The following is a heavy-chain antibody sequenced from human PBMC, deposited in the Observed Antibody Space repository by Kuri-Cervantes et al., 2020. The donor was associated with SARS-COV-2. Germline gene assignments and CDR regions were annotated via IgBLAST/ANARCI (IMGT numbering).Heavy chain of an antibody. CDR3: ARGSMVRGVIGHYGMYV. D-gene: IGHD3-10*01. CDR1: GYTFTSYY. CDR2: INPSGGST. J-gene: IGHJ6*02. Sequence: ASVKVSCKASGYTFTSYYMHWVRQAPGQGLEWMGIINPSGGSTSYAQKLQGRVTMTTDTSTSTAYMELRSLRSEDTAVYYCARGSMVRGVIGHYGMYVWGQGTTVTVSS. V-gene: IGHV1-46*01.